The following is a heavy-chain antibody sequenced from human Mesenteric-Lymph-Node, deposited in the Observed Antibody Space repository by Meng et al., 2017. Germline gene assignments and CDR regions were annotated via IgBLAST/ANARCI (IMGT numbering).Heavy chain of an antibody. J-gene: IGHJ4*02. CDR1: GVSFSSYY. V-gene: IGHV4-34*01. D-gene: IGHD1-26*01. Sequence: SETLSLTCAVYGVSFSSYYWSWIRQPPGKGLEWIGEINHSGSTNYNPSLKSRVTISVDTSKNQFSLKLSSVTATDTAAYYCARVRELSSADYWGQGTLVTVSS. CDR2: INHSGST. CDR3: ARVRELSSADY.